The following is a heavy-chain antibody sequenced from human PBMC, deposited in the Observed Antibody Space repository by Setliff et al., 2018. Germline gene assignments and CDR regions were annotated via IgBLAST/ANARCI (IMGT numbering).Heavy chain of an antibody. CDR1: GGSISSGDYY. Sequence: SETLSLTCTVSGGSISSGDYYWSWIRQPPGKGLEWIGYIYYSGSTNYNPSLKSRVTISVDTSKNQVSLKLSSVTAADTAVYHCARGKTFFGAFIRAFDIWGQGRMVTVSS. V-gene: IGHV4-61*08. J-gene: IGHJ3*02. D-gene: IGHD3-3*01. CDR2: IYYSGST. CDR3: ARGKTFFGAFIRAFDI.